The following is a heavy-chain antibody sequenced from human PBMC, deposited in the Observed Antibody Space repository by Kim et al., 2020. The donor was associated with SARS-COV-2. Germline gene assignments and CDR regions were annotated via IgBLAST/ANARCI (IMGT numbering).Heavy chain of an antibody. Sequence: GGSLRLSCAASGFTFSSYAMHWVRQAPGKGLEWVAVISYDGSNKYYADSVKGRFTISRDNSKNTLYLQMNSLRAEDTAVYYCARVAEYCSSTSCWTWNWFDPWGQGTLVTVSS. V-gene: IGHV3-30-3*01. CDR2: ISYDGSNK. J-gene: IGHJ5*02. D-gene: IGHD2-2*01. CDR3: ARVAEYCSSTSCWTWNWFDP. CDR1: GFTFSSYA.